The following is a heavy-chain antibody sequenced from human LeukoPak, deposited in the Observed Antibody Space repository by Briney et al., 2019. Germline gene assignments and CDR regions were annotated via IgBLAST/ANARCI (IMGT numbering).Heavy chain of an antibody. CDR2: ISGSGGST. CDR1: GGSFSGYY. CDR3: AKAYCSSTSCSDY. J-gene: IGHJ4*02. D-gene: IGHD2-2*01. V-gene: IGHV3-23*01. Sequence: ETLSLTCAVYGGSFSGYYWSWIRQPPGKGLEWVSAISGSGGSTYYADSVKGRFTISRDNSKNTLYLQMNSLRAEDTAVYYCAKAYCSSTSCSDYWGQGTLVTVSS.